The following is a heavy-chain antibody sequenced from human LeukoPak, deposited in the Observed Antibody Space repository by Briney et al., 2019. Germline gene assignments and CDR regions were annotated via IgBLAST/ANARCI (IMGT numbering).Heavy chain of an antibody. Sequence: ASVKVSCKASGYTFTGYYMHWVRQAPGQGLEWMGWINPNSGGTNYAQKFRGWVTMTRDTSISTAYMELSRLRSDDTAVYYCARELRPYSSGWYFEFDYWGQGTLVTVSS. V-gene: IGHV1-2*04. J-gene: IGHJ4*02. CDR2: INPNSGGT. D-gene: IGHD6-19*01. CDR3: ARELRPYSSGWYFEFDY. CDR1: GYTFTGYY.